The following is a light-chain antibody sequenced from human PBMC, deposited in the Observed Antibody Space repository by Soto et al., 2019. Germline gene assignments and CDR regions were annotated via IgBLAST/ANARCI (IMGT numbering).Light chain of an antibody. CDR2: KAS. Sequence: DIQMTQSPSTLSASVRDRVTITCRASQSISNSLAWYQQRPGKAPKLLIYKASSLETGVPSRFSGSGSGTEFTLTISSLQPDDFATYYCQQYNSDWNTFGQGTKVDI. CDR3: QQYNSDWNT. J-gene: IGKJ2*01. CDR1: QSISNS. V-gene: IGKV1-5*03.